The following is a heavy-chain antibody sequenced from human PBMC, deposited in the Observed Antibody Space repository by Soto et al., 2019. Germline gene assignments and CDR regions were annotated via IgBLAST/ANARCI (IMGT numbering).Heavy chain of an antibody. J-gene: IGHJ4*02. D-gene: IGHD4-17*01. CDR3: ARARGRVTTYFDY. CDR1: GFTFSSYA. CDR2: ISSNGGST. Sequence: GGSLRLSCAASGFTFSSYAMHWVRQAPGKGLEYVSAISSNGGSTYYANSVKGRFTISRDNSKNTLYLQMGSLRAEDMAVYYCARARGRVTTYFDYWGQGTLVTVSS. V-gene: IGHV3-64*01.